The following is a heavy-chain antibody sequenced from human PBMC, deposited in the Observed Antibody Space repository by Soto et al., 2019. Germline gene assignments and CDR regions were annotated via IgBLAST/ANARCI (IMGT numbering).Heavy chain of an antibody. CDR3: VREMTVTTNPAWFDP. J-gene: IGHJ5*02. D-gene: IGHD4-17*01. Sequence: QLQLQESGSGLVKPSQTLSLTCAVFGGTISSDGYSWSWIRQPPGKGLEWIGYVYHGGATYYNPSLLNRVTMSIDRSKNQFSLRLTSVSAADTAVYYCVREMTVTTNPAWFDPWGQGILVTVSS. V-gene: IGHV4-30-2*01. CDR1: GGTISSDGYS. CDR2: VYHGGAT.